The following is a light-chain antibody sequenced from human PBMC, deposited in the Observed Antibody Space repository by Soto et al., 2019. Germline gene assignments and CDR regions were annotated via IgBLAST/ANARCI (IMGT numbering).Light chain of an antibody. CDR3: SSFTSRFTFV. CDR2: EVT. J-gene: IGLJ1*01. Sequence: QSVLTQPASVSGSPGQSIPISCTGTRSDVGAYNYVSWYQRHPGKAPKLMISEVTNRPSGVSDRFSGSKSGNTASLTISGLQAEDEADYYCSSFTSRFTFVFGTGTKVTVL. V-gene: IGLV2-14*01. CDR1: RSDVGAYNY.